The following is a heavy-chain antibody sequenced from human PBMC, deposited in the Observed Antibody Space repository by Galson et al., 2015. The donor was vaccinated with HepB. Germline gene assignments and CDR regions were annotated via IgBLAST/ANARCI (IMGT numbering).Heavy chain of an antibody. CDR1: GYTFTSNG. CDR3: ARDRDYRFDD. CDR2: ISAYGGNT. V-gene: IGHV1-18*04. D-gene: IGHD4/OR15-4a*01. J-gene: IGHJ5*02. Sequence: QSGAEVKKPGASVRVSCKASGYTFTSNGISWVRQTPRQGLEWLGWISAYGGNTKYAQKYQGRITLTRDTSTSTAYVELRSLRSDDTAVYYCARDRDYRFDDWGQGTLVTVSS.